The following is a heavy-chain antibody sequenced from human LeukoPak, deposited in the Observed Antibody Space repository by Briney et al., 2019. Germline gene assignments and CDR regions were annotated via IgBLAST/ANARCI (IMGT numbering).Heavy chain of an antibody. CDR3: ARDGRYDFWSGYYTRPFDY. CDR2: IIPIFGTA. V-gene: IGHV1-69*05. D-gene: IGHD3-3*01. CDR1: GGTFSSYA. J-gene: IGHJ4*02. Sequence: SVKVSCEASGGTFSSYAISWVRQAPGQGLEWMGGIIPIFGTANYAQKLQGRVTMTTDTSTSTAYMELRSLRSDDTAVYYCARDGRYDFWSGYYTRPFDYWGQGTLVTVSS.